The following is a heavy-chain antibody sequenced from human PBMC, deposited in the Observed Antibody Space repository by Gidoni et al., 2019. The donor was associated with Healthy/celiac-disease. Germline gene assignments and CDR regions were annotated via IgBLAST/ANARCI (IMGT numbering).Heavy chain of an antibody. CDR3: ARAPRSGVAY. V-gene: IGHV4-34*01. J-gene: IGHJ4*02. CDR1: GGSFSGYY. D-gene: IGHD6-19*01. CDR2: INHSGST. Sequence: QVQLQQWGAGLLKPSATLSLTCAVYGGSFSGYYWSWIRQPPGEGLEWIGEINHSGSTNYNPSLKSRVTISVDTSKNQFSLKLSSVTAADTAVYYCARAPRSGVAYWGQGTLVTVSS.